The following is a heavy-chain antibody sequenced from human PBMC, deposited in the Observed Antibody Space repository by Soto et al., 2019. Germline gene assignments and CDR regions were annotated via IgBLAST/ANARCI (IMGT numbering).Heavy chain of an antibody. CDR2: IKQDGSEK. Sequence: GGSLRVSCASSVFTFTSYWRICGRQAPGEGLELVANIKQDGSEKYYVDSVQGRFTISRDNAKNSLYLQMNSLRAEDTAVYYCARASSGSGRYYYGMDVWGQGTTVTVSS. CDR1: VFTFTSYW. J-gene: IGHJ6*02. CDR3: ARASSGSGRYYYGMDV. V-gene: IGHV3-7*05. D-gene: IGHD3-3*01.